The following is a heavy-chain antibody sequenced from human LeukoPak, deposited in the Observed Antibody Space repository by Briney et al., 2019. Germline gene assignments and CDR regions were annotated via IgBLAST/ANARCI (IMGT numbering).Heavy chain of an antibody. CDR3: ARVDSSSWYGWFDP. J-gene: IGHJ5*02. CDR2: INPNSGGT. D-gene: IGHD6-13*01. V-gene: IGHV1-2*02. Sequence: ASVKVSCKASGYTFTGHYMHWVRQAPGQGLEWTGWINPNSGGTNYAQKFQGRVTMTRDTSISTAYMELSRLRSDNTAVYYCARVDSSSWYGWFDPWGQGTLVTVSS. CDR1: GYTFTGHY.